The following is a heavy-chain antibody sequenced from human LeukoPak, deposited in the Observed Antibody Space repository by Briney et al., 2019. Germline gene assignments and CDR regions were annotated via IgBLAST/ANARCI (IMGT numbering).Heavy chain of an antibody. CDR2: ISAYNGNT. CDR3: ARDARVAGRAAHGY. Sequence: ASVKVSCKASGYTFTSYGISWVRQAPGQGLEWMGWISAYNGNTNYAQKLQGRVTMTTDTSTSTAYMELRSLRSDDTAVYYCARDARVAGRAAHGYWGQGTLVTVSS. CDR1: GYTFTSYG. J-gene: IGHJ4*02. V-gene: IGHV1-18*01. D-gene: IGHD6-19*01.